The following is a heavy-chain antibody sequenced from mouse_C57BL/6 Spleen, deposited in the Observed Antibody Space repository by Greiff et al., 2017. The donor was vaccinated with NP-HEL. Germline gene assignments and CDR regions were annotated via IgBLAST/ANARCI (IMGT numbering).Heavy chain of an antibody. CDR2: INPNNGGT. D-gene: IGHD1-1*01. CDR1: GYTFTDYN. CDR3: ARKRGPYYCGSSYGSFDY. J-gene: IGHJ2*01. Sequence: VQLQQSGPELVKPGASVKIPCKASGYTFTDYNMDWVKQSHGKSLEWIGDINPNNGGTIYNQKFKGKATLTVDQSSSTAYMELRSLTSEDTAVYYCARKRGPYYCGSSYGSFDYWGQGTTLTVSS. V-gene: IGHV1-18*01.